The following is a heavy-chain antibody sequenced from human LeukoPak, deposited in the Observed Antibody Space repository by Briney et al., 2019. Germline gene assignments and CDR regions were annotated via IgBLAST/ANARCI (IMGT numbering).Heavy chain of an antibody. Sequence: GGSLRLSCAASGFIFSSYWMSWVRQAPGKGLEWVANIKQDGSEKYYVDSVKGRFTISRDNAKNSLYLQMNSLRSEDTAVYYCATEVAQDAFDIWGQGTMVTVSS. D-gene: IGHD2-15*01. J-gene: IGHJ3*02. CDR2: IKQDGSEK. V-gene: IGHV3-7*03. CDR1: GFIFSSYW. CDR3: ATEVAQDAFDI.